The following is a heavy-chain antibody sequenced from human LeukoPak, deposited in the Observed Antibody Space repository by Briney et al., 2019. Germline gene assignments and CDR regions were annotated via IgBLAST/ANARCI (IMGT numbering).Heavy chain of an antibody. Sequence: PSETLSLTCTVSGGSISSYYWSWIRQPAGKGLEWIGRIYTSGSTNYNPSLKSRVTMSVDTSKSQFSLKLSSVTAADTAVYYCAKTGYYDSSGYGEGDYWGQGTLVTVSS. V-gene: IGHV4-4*07. CDR2: IYTSGST. CDR1: GGSISSYY. J-gene: IGHJ4*02. CDR3: AKTGYYDSSGYGEGDY. D-gene: IGHD3-22*01.